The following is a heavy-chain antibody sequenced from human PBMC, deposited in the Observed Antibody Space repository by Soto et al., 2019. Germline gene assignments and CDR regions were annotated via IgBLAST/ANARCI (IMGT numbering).Heavy chain of an antibody. CDR1: GGSIGSGGYW. V-gene: IGHV4-31*03. CDR2: VSYTGNT. D-gene: IGHD2-2*01. Sequence: QVQLQESGPGLMQPSQTLSLTCTVSGGSIGSGGYWWSWIRQHPGRGLEWIGFVSYTGNTQYNPSLKSRVNISVYPSTKQFSLKLSSVTAADTAVYYCARGTLVWGQGTLVTVSS. CDR3: ARGTLV. J-gene: IGHJ4*02.